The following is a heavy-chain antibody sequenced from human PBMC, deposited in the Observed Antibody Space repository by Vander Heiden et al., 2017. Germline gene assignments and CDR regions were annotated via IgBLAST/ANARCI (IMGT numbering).Heavy chain of an antibody. V-gene: IGHV3-23*01. CDR1: GFPFSSHA. CDR2: ISTGAVTT. J-gene: IGHJ4*02. D-gene: IGHD2-21*02. CDR3: AKDASCGGDCYLYYFDY. Sequence: EVQLLESGGGLVQPAESLRLSCTVSGFPFSSHAMSWVPQAPGKGLEWVSTISTGAVTTYYADSVKGRFSISRDDSKDTLYLQMNSLRAEDTAIYYCAKDASCGGDCYLYYFDYWGLGTLVTVSS.